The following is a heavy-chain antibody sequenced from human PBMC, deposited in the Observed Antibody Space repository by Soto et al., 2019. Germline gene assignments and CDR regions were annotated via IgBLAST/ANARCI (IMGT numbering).Heavy chain of an antibody. V-gene: IGHV3-30-3*01. Sequence: QVQLVEPGGGVVQPGRSLRLSCAASGFTFSSYAMHWVRQAPGKGLEWVAVISYDGSNKYYADSVKGRFTISRDNSKNTLYLQMNSLRAEDTAVYYCARERRGSYSAFDIWGQGTMVTVSS. J-gene: IGHJ3*02. D-gene: IGHD1-26*01. CDR2: ISYDGSNK. CDR1: GFTFSSYA. CDR3: ARERRGSYSAFDI.